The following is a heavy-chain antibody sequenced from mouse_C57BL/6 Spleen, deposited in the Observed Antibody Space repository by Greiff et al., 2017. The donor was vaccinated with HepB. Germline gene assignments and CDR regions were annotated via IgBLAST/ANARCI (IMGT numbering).Heavy chain of an antibody. CDR2: IYPGSGST. J-gene: IGHJ4*01. Sequence: QVQLQQPGAELVKPGASVKMSCKASGYTFTSYWITWVKQRPGQGLEWIGDIYPGSGSTNYNEKFKSKATLTVDTSSSTAYMQLSSLTSEDAAVYYCAREGSSGYDAMDYWGQGTSVTVSS. CDR1: GYTFTSYW. CDR3: AREGSSGYDAMDY. D-gene: IGHD3-2*02. V-gene: IGHV1-55*01.